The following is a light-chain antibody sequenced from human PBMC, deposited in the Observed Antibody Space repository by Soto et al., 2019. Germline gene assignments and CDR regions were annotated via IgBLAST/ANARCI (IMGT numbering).Light chain of an antibody. CDR1: QGIAPY. CDR2: ATS. J-gene: IGKJ4*01. Sequence: DVQMTQSPSSLSAFVGDRVTITCRASQGIAPYLAWFQQKPGKVPKLLIYATSTLQSGVPSRFSGSGSGTDFTLTTSSLQPENVGTYYCQKYNSDPLTFGGRTKVEIK. V-gene: IGKV1-27*01. CDR3: QKYNSDPLT.